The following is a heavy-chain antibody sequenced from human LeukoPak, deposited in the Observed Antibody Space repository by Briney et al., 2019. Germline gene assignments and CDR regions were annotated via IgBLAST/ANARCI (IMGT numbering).Heavy chain of an antibody. D-gene: IGHD1-26*01. J-gene: IGHJ5*02. V-gene: IGHV3-73*01. CDR2: IDKKDKGYATAT. CDR1: GFTFSGSA. CDR3: TRDSGTYNWFDP. Sequence: GGSLRLSCTASGFTFSGSAIHWVRQSSGKGLEWVGQIDKKDKGYATATAYAASVKGRFTISRDDSINTAYLQMKSLKTEDTALYYCTRDSGTYNWFDPWGQGTLVTVSS.